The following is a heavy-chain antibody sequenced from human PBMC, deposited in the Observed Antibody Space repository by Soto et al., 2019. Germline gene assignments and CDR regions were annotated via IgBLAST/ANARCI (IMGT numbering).Heavy chain of an antibody. D-gene: IGHD6-13*01. CDR1: GFTFSSYG. J-gene: IGHJ4*02. Sequence: GGSLRLSCAASGFTFSSYGKHWVRQAPGKGLASMAVISYDVSNKYYADSVKGRFAISRDNSKNTLYLQMNSLRAEGTAVYYCAKVFRVPFGSSWYYFDYWGQGALVTVSS. CDR3: AKVFRVPFGSSWYYFDY. V-gene: IGHV3-30*18. CDR2: ISYDVSNK.